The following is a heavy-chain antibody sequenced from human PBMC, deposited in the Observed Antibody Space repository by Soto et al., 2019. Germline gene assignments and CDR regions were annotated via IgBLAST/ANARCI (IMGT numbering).Heavy chain of an antibody. J-gene: IGHJ4*02. CDR1: GGSISSGGYS. CDR3: ARSYGDYPFDS. V-gene: IGHV4-30-2*01. D-gene: IGHD4-17*01. Sequence: SETLSLTCAVSGGSISSGGYSWSWIRQPPGKGLEWIGYIYHSGDSTYYANSVKGRFTISRDNSKNTLYFQMASLRAEDTAVYYCARSYGDYPFDSWGQGTLVTVSS. CDR2: IYHSGDST.